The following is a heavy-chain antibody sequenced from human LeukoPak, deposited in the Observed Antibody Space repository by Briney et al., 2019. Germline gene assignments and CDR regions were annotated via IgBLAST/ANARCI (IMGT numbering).Heavy chain of an antibody. CDR2: IYRSGST. Sequence: SETLSLTCTVSGYSISSGYYWGWIRQPPGKGLEWIGSIYRSGSTYYNPSLKSRVTISVDTSKNQFSLKLSSVTAADTAVYYCARTSSGVYYFDYWGQGTLVTVSS. D-gene: IGHD3-22*01. J-gene: IGHJ4*02. CDR3: ARTSSGVYYFDY. CDR1: GYSISSGYY. V-gene: IGHV4-38-2*02.